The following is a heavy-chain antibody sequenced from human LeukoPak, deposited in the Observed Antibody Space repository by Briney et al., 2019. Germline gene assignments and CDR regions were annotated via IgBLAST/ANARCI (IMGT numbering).Heavy chain of an antibody. V-gene: IGHV3-23*01. CDR3: AKLFIYDYVWGSYRYTFDY. CDR1: GFTFSSYA. Sequence: GASLRLSCAASGFTFSSYAMSWVRQAPGKGLEWVSAISGSGGRTYYADSVKGRFTISRDNSKNTLYLQMNSLSAEDTAVYYCAKLFIYDYVWGSYRYTFDYWGQGTLVTVSS. CDR2: ISGSGGRT. D-gene: IGHD3-16*02. J-gene: IGHJ4*02.